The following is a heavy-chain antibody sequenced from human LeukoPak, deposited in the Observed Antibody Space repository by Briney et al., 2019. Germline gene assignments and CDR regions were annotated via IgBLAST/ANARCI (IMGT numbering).Heavy chain of an antibody. V-gene: IGHV3-23*01. J-gene: IGHJ4*02. CDR1: GFTFSSYA. CDR3: ANSYSSSSSLLPFDY. D-gene: IGHD6-6*01. CDR2: ISGSGGST. Sequence: GGSLRLSCAASGFTFSSYAMSWVRQAPGKGLEWVSAISGSGGSTYYADSVKGRFTISRDNSKNTLYLQMNSLRAEDTAVYYCANSYSSSSSLLPFDYWGQGTLVTVSS.